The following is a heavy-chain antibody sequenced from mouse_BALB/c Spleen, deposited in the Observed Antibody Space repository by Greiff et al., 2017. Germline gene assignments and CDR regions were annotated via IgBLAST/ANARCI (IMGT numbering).Heavy chain of an antibody. CDR3: ARRGDDYDWYFDV. Sequence: EVKLMESGGGLVQPGESLKLSCESNEYEFPSHDMSWVRKTPEKRLELVAAINSDGGSTYYPDTMERRFIISRDNTKKTLYLQMSSLRSEDTALYYGARRGDDYDWYFDVWGAGTTVTVSS. J-gene: IGHJ1*01. CDR1: EYEFPSHD. V-gene: IGHV5-2*01. D-gene: IGHD2-4*01. CDR2: INSDGGST.